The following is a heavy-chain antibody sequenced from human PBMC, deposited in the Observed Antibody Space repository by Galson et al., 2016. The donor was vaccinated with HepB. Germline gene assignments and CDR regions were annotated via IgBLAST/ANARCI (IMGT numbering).Heavy chain of an antibody. CDR2: IYHSGST. J-gene: IGHJ3*02. Sequence: SETLSLTCTVSGGSISSSSYYWGWIRQPPGKGLEWIGEIYHSGSTNYNPSLKSRVTISVDKSKNQFSLKLSSVTAADTAVYYCARDLWPKVWSGYYAFDIWGQGTMVTVSS. D-gene: IGHD3-3*01. CDR1: GGSISSSSYY. V-gene: IGHV4-39*07. CDR3: ARDLWPKVWSGYYAFDI.